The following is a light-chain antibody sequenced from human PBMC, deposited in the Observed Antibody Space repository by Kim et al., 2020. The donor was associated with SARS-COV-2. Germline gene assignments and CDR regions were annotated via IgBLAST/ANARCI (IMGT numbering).Light chain of an antibody. CDR1: KLGDKY. CDR3: QAWDRSPI. J-gene: IGLJ2*01. Sequence: VSVSPGQTATITCSGDKLGDKYASWYQQKPGQSPVLVIYQDDKRPSRIPERFSGSTSGNTATLTISGTQAMDEADYYCQAWDRSPIFGGGTQLTV. V-gene: IGLV3-1*01. CDR2: QDD.